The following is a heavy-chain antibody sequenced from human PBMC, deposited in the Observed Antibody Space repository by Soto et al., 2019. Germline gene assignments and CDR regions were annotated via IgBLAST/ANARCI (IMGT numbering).Heavy chain of an antibody. Sequence: GGSLRLSCAASGFTFSSYAMHWVRQAPGKGLEWVAVISYDGSNKYYADSVKGRFTISRDNSKNTLYLQMNSLRAEDTAVYYCAREGSSSSESSPAPIDYWGQGTLVTAPQ. CDR1: GFTFSSYA. CDR2: ISYDGSNK. D-gene: IGHD6-6*01. CDR3: AREGSSSSESSPAPIDY. V-gene: IGHV3-30-3*01. J-gene: IGHJ4*02.